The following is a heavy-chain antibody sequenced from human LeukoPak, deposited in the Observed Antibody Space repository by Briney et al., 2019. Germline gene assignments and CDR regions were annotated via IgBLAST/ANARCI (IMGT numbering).Heavy chain of an antibody. CDR3: ARYLDYYYYGMDV. CDR1: GGSFSGYY. CDR2: INHSGST. D-gene: IGHD3-9*01. V-gene: IGHV4-34*01. Sequence: PSETLSLTCAVYGGSFSGYYWSWIRQPPGKGLEWIGEINHSGSTNYNPSLKSRVTISVDTSKNQFSLKLSSVTAADTAVYYCARYLDYYYYGMDVWGQGTTVTVSS. J-gene: IGHJ6*02.